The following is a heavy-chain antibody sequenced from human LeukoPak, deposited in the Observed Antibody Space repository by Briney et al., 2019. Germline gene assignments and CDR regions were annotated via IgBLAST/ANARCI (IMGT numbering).Heavy chain of an antibody. V-gene: IGHV7-4-1*02. CDR2: INTDTGNP. D-gene: IGHD2-2*01. Sequence: ASVKVSCRASGYTFTNYAMNWMRQAPGQGLEWMGWINTDTGNPTYAQGFTRRLVFSLDTSASTAYLQISGLKAEDTAVYYCARTLFGDQYQLLHNWFDPWGQGTLVTVSS. J-gene: IGHJ5*02. CDR1: GYTFTNYA. CDR3: ARTLFGDQYQLLHNWFDP.